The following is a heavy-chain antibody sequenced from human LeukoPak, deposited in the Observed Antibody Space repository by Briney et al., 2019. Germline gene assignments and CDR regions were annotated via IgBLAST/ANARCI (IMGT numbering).Heavy chain of an antibody. V-gene: IGHV3-21*01. CDR2: ISSSSSYI. CDR1: GFTFSSYE. D-gene: IGHD3-16*01. CDR3: ARDGGDIYREKGNMDV. Sequence: GGSLRLSCAASGFTFSSYEMNWVRQAPGKGLEWVSSISSSSSYIYYADSVKGRFTISRDNAKNSLYLQMNSLRAEDTAVYYCARDGGDIYREKGNMDVWGKGTTVTVSS. J-gene: IGHJ6*03.